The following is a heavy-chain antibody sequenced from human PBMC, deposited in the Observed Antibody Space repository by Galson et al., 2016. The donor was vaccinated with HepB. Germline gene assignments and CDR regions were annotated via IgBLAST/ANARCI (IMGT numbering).Heavy chain of an antibody. Sequence: SLRLSCAVSGLTVSNNYMSWVRQAPGKGLEWVSVIYSDGSTYYADSVKGRFTISRDNSKNPVYLQMNSLRGDDTAVYYCARDIGYWGQGTLVTVSS. CDR1: GLTVSNNY. J-gene: IGHJ4*02. CDR2: IYSDGST. D-gene: IGHD3-16*01. CDR3: ARDIGY. V-gene: IGHV3-53*01.